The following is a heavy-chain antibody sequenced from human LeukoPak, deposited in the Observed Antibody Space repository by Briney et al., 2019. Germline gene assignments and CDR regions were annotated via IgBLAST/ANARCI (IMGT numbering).Heavy chain of an antibody. CDR1: GGSISSYY. D-gene: IGHD2-2*01. V-gene: IGHV4-4*07. Sequence: PSETLSLTCSVSGGSISSYYWSWIRQPAGKGLEWIGRIYTSGSTNYNPSLKSRVTMSVDTSKNQFSLKLSSVTAADTAVYYCARALGYCSSTSCYRGTELYYMDVWGKGTTVTVSS. J-gene: IGHJ6*03. CDR3: ARALGYCSSTSCYRGTELYYMDV. CDR2: IYTSGST.